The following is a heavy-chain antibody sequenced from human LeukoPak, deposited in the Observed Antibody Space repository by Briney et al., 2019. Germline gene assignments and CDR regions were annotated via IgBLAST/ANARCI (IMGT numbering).Heavy chain of an antibody. CDR1: GYTFTDYY. CDR3: ARSGRDCSGVSCYSYYGMDV. D-gene: IGHD2-15*01. CDR2: INPNSGGT. J-gene: IGHJ6*02. V-gene: IGHV1-2*02. Sequence: ASVKVSFKASGYTFTDYYMHWVRQAPGQGLEWMGWINPNSGGTNYAQKFQGRVTITRDTSISTAYMELSRLRSDDTAVYYCARSGRDCSGVSCYSYYGMDVWGQGTTVTVSS.